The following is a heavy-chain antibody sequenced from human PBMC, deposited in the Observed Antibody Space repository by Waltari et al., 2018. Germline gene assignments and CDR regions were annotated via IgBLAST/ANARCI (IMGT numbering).Heavy chain of an antibody. D-gene: IGHD1-1*01. Sequence: EVQLLESGGGLVQPGGSLRLCCAASGFMFETYAMSWVHQAPGKGLEWGSVISGSGDDKYYSDSGRGRISISRHNSKNMLYLQMNSLRAEDTAVYYCVKDKGDSVWRAFDYWGQGTLVTVSS. J-gene: IGHJ4*02. CDR3: VKDKGDSVWRAFDY. V-gene: IGHV3-23*01. CDR2: ISGSGDDK. CDR1: GFMFETYA.